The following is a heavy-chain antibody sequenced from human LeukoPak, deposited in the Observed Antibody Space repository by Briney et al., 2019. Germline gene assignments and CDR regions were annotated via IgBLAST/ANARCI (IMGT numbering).Heavy chain of an antibody. V-gene: IGHV4-59*01. CDR3: ARVGLPGSFDY. Sequence: KPSETPSPTLTGSGGSISRFYWGWIREPPGEGLGWIGYIYYSGNTNYNPSLKSRVTVSIDTSKNQFSLNLSSVTAADTAVYYCARVGLPGSFDYWGQGTLVTVSS. J-gene: IGHJ4*02. CDR1: GGSISRFY. CDR2: IYYSGNT. D-gene: IGHD3/OR15-3a*01.